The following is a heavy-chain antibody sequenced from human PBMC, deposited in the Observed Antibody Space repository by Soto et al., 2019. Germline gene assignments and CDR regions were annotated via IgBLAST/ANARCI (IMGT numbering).Heavy chain of an antibody. CDR3: AREVVVSRGASYFGY. D-gene: IGHD2-2*01. CDR1: GCTFSSNC. Sequence: PGGPLRLSWMGAGCTFSSNCRTWVRQAPGKGLEWVANIRQDGSEINYVDSVKGRFTISRDNTKNSLYLQMNSLRAEDTAIYYCAREVVVSRGASYFGYWGPGTLVTVSS. CDR2: IRQDGSEI. J-gene: IGHJ4*02. V-gene: IGHV3-7*04.